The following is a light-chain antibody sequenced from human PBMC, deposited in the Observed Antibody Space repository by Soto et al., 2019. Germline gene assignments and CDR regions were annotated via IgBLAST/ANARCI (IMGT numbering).Light chain of an antibody. CDR2: SAF. V-gene: IGKV3-15*01. CDR3: QQYNNWPPWT. J-gene: IGKJ1*01. CDR1: QSISNN. Sequence: EIVMTQSPATLSVSPGERATLSCRASQSISNNLAWYQQKPGQAPRLVIYSAFTRATGIPARFSGSGSGTEFTLTISSLQSEDFVVYYCQQYNNWPPWTFGQGTKVDIK.